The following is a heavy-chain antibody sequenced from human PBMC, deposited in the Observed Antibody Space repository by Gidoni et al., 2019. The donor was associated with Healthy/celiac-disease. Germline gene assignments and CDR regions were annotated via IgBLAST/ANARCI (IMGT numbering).Heavy chain of an antibody. J-gene: IGHJ4*02. Sequence: EVPLVQSGAEVQKPGESLKIYCKGSGYSFTSSRIGWVRQMPGKGLEWMGIIYPGDSDTRYSPSFQGQVTISADKSISTAYLQWSSLKASDTAMYYCARGPSDYDYVWGTVGYWGRGTLVTVSS. D-gene: IGHD3-16*01. CDR1: GYSFTSSR. CDR2: IYPGDSDT. CDR3: ARGPSDYDYVWGTVGY. V-gene: IGHV5-51*03.